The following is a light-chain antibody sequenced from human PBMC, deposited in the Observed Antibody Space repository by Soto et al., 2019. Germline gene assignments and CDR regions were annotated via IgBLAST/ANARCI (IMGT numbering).Light chain of an antibody. Sequence: DIQMTQSPSTLSASLGDRVTITCRASQSISRWLAWHQQKPGKAPKLLIYKASTLKSGVPSRFSGSGSGTEFTLTISSLQPDDFATYYCQHYNSYSEAFGQGTKVDIK. J-gene: IGKJ1*01. CDR3: QHYNSYSEA. CDR2: KAS. CDR1: QSISRW. V-gene: IGKV1-5*03.